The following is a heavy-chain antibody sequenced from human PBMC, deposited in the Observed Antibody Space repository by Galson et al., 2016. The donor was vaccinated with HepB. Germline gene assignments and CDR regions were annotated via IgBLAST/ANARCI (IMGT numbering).Heavy chain of an antibody. V-gene: IGHV4-39*01. CDR2: IYYSGKT. J-gene: IGHJ3*02. CDR1: GGSISNRSYF. CDR3: ARLQVGSITKGFET. Sequence: ETLSPTCNVSGGSISNRSYFWAWIRQPPGKGLEWIATIYYSGKTYYSPSLQSRVTISVDTSKNQFSLTLASVSAADTSVYYCARLQVGSITKGFETWGQGTMVTVSS. D-gene: IGHD3-3*01.